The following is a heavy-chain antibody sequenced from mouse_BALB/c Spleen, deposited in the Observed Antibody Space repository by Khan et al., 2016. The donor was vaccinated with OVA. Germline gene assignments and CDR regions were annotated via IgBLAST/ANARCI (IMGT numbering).Heavy chain of an antibody. J-gene: IGHJ2*01. CDR1: GYSITSDYA. V-gene: IGHV3-2*02. CDR3: ASIILYYDGSNFEGYYFDY. CDR2: ISYSGST. D-gene: IGHD1-1*01. Sequence: EVQLQESGPGLVKPSQSLSLTCTVTGYSITSDYAWNWIRQFPGNKLEWMGYISYSGSTAYNPSLKSRISITRDTSKNQVFLQLNSVTTEDTATYDWASIILYYDGSNFEGYYFDYCGQGTTLTVSS.